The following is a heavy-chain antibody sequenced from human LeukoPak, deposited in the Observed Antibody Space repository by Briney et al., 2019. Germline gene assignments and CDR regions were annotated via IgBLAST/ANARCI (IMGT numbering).Heavy chain of an antibody. J-gene: IGHJ4*02. CDR3: AKDFEVVSGVYYYDSSGYYFDY. CDR1: GFTFSSYA. D-gene: IGHD3-22*01. Sequence: GGSLRLSCAASGFTFSSYAMSWVRQAPGKGLEWVSAISGSGGSTYYADSVKGRFTISRDNSKNTLYLQMNSLRAEDTAVYYCAKDFEVVSGVYYYDSSGYYFDYWGQGTLVTVSP. CDR2: ISGSGGST. V-gene: IGHV3-23*01.